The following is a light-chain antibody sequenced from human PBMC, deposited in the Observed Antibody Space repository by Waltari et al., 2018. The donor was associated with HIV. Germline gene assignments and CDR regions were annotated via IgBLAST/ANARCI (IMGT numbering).Light chain of an antibody. CDR3: NSRDSSGKRV. CDR1: SLRSYY. V-gene: IGLV3-19*01. J-gene: IGLJ3*02. CDR2: GKN. Sequence: SSELTQDPAVSVALGQTVRITCQGDSLRSYYASWYQQKPGQAPVLVIYGKNNRPSGIPDRFSGSNSGNTASLTITGAQAEDEADYYCNSRDSSGKRVFGGGTKLTVL.